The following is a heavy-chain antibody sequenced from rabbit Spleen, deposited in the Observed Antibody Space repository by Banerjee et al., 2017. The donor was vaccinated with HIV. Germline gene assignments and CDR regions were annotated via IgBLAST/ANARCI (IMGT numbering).Heavy chain of an antibody. CDR3: ARDGIYTGTWFYFNL. CDR2: IDTGSSGST. J-gene: IGHJ4*01. CDR1: GVSFSGDSY. D-gene: IGHD7-1*01. Sequence: QSLEESGGDLVKPGASLTLTCIASGVSFSGDSYMCWVRQAPGKGLEWIVCIDTGSSGSTYYASWAKGRFTISKTSSTTMTLQVTSLTGADTATYFCARDGIYTGTWFYFNLWGQGTLVTVS. V-gene: IGHV1S40*01.